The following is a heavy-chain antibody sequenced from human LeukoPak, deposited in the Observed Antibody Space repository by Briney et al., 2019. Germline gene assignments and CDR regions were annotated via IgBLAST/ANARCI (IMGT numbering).Heavy chain of an antibody. D-gene: IGHD4-17*01. CDR2: IYSGGRT. CDR3: ARAATVTLYYFDY. Sequence: GGSLRLSCAASGYTVSSNYMSWVRQAPGKGLEWVSVIYSGGRTDYADSVQGRFTISRDNSKNTLYLQMNSLRAEDTAVYYCARAATVTLYYFDYWGQGTLVTVSS. CDR1: GYTVSSNY. J-gene: IGHJ4*02. V-gene: IGHV3-53*01.